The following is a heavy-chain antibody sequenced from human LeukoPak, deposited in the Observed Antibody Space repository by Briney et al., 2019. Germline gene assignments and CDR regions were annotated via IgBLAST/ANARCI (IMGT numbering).Heavy chain of an antibody. Sequence: GVLRLSCAASGFTFSSYAMSWVRQAPGKGLEWVSAISGSGGSTYYADSVKGRFTISRDNSKNTLYLQMNSLRAEDTAVYYCAKGATVTTDFDYWGQGTLVTVSS. CDR2: ISGSGGST. CDR1: GFTFSSYA. CDR3: AKGATVTTDFDY. D-gene: IGHD4-17*01. J-gene: IGHJ4*02. V-gene: IGHV3-23*01.